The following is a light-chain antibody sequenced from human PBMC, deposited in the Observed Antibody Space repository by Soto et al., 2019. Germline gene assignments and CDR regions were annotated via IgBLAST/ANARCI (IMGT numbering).Light chain of an antibody. V-gene: IGLV1-40*01. CDR1: SSNIGAGYD. CDR2: GNS. Sequence: QSVLTQPASVSGAPGQRVTISCTGCSSNIGAGYDVHWYQQLLVTAAKLLIYGNSNRPSGVPDRFSGSKSGTSASLAITGLQAEDEADYYCKSYDSSLSALFGGRTKHTVL. CDR3: KSYDSSLSAL. J-gene: IGLJ3*02.